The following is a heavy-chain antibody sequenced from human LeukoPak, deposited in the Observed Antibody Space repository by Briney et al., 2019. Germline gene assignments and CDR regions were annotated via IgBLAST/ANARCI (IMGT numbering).Heavy chain of an antibody. J-gene: IGHJ4*02. D-gene: IGHD2-8*01. CDR2: ISYDGSNK. Sequence: PGRSLTLSCAASGLTFSSYAMHWVRQAPGKGLEWVAVISYDGSNKYYADSVKGRFTISRDNSKNTLYLQMNSLRAEDTAVYYCARDSLGYCTNGVCYPYYFDYWGQGTLVTVSS. CDR1: GLTFSSYA. V-gene: IGHV3-30*01. CDR3: ARDSLGYCTNGVCYPYYFDY.